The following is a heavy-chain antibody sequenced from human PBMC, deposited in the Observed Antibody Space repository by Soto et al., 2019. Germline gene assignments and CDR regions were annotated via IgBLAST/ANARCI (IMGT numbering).Heavy chain of an antibody. D-gene: IGHD3-10*01. CDR2: IFSNDEK. V-gene: IGHV2-26*01. Sequence: GSGPTLVNPTETLTLTCTVSGFSLSNARMGVSWIRQPPGKALEWLAHIFSNDEKSYSTSLKSRLTISKDTSKSQVVLTMTNMDPVDTATYYCARIGTGYYGSGSYFYYYYMDVWGKGTTVTVSS. J-gene: IGHJ6*03. CDR3: ARIGTGYYGSGSYFYYYYMDV. CDR1: GFSLSNARMG.